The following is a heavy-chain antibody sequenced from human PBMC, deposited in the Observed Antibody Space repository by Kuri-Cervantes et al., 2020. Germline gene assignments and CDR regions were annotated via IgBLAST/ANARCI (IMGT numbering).Heavy chain of an antibody. V-gene: IGHV4-38-2*02. CDR2: IYHSGST. CDR3: ARVGEADYYDSSGYYNWFDP. Sequence: SETLSLTCTVSGSSISSGYYWGWIRQPPGKGLEWIGSIYHSGSTYYNPSLKSRVTISVDTSKNQFSLKLSSVTAADTAVYYCARVGEADYYDSSGYYNWFDPWGKGTLVTVSS. D-gene: IGHD3-22*01. CDR1: GSSISSGYY. J-gene: IGHJ5*02.